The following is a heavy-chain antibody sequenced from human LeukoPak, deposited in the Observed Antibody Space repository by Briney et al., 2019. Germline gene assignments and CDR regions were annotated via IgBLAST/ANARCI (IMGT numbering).Heavy chain of an antibody. CDR3: ERARGDYFDY. Sequence: GGSLRLSCAASGFTFSSYCMSWVRQAPGKGLEWVANIKQDGREKYYVDSVEGRFTISRDNAKNSLYLQMNSLRAEHTAVYYCERARGDYFDYWGQGNLVTVSS. CDR1: GFTFSSYC. CDR2: IKQDGREK. J-gene: IGHJ4*02. V-gene: IGHV3-7*01. D-gene: IGHD3-16*01.